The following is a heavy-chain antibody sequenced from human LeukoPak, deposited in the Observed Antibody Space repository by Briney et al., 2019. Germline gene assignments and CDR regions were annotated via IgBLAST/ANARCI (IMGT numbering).Heavy chain of an antibody. V-gene: IGHV3-23*01. Sequence: GGSLTLSCAASGFTFRDSAMTWVRQAPGKGLEWVSLISFSGDNTYYRDSVKGRFTVSRDNSKDTLYLQMNSLRAEDTAIYHCASDIEISTWGLGTMHTLSS. CDR2: ISFSGDNT. CDR1: GFTFRDSA. CDR3: ASDIEIST. D-gene: IGHD5-12*01. J-gene: IGHJ3*01.